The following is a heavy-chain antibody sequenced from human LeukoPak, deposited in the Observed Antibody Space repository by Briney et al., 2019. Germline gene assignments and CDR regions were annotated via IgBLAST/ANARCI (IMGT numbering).Heavy chain of an antibody. D-gene: IGHD7-27*01. CDR1: GYSFTSYW. CDR3: ALGFKXXXXXIDAFDI. J-gene: IGHJ3*02. Sequence: GESLKISCKGSGYSFTSYWIGWVRQMPGKGLEWMGIIYPGDSDTRYSXSFQGQVTISADKSISTAYLQGSSLKASDTAMYYCALGFKXXXXXIDAFDIWGQGTMVTVSS. V-gene: IGHV5-51*01. CDR2: IYPGDSDT.